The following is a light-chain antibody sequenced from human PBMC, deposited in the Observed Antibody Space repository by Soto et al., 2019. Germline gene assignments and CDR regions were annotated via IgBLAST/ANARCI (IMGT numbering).Light chain of an antibody. J-gene: IGKJ4*01. V-gene: IGKV3-15*01. CDR3: QHYTNWPLT. CDR1: HSVSSR. Sequence: EVVMTQSPPTLSMSPGERATLSCRASHSVSSRLAWYQQKPGQAPRLLIYGASTRATGLPARFSGSGSGTEFTLTISSLQSEDFAVYYCQHYTNWPLTFGGGTKVDIK. CDR2: GAS.